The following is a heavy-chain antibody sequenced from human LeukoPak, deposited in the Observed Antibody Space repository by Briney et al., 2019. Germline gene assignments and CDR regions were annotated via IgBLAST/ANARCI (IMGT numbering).Heavy chain of an antibody. CDR3: AKDLLYCTDTTCRDFFYYYMDL. CDR1: GFSFTRYG. Sequence: TGGSLRLSCAASGFSFTRYGILWVRQAPGKGLEWVTFIRYDGSNKYYADSVKGRFTISRDNSKNTVYLLMNSLRAEDTAMYYCAKDLLYCTDTTCRDFFYYYMDLWGKGTTVTVSS. V-gene: IGHV3-30*02. J-gene: IGHJ6*03. CDR2: IRYDGSNK. D-gene: IGHD2-8*02.